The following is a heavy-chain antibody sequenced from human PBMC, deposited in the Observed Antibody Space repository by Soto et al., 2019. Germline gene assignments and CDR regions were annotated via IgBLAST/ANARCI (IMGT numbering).Heavy chain of an antibody. V-gene: IGHV2-26*04. D-gene: IGHD6-13*01. Sequence: QVTVKESGPVLVKPTETLTLTCTVSGFSLSNAGLGVSWIRQPPGKALEWLAHIFSNDETSYSTSLKSRLTISKDTSKSQVALTMTNMDPVDTATYYCASTHTTSWYWFDPWSQGTLVTVSS. CDR3: ASTHTTSWYWFDP. CDR1: GFSLSNAGLG. CDR2: IFSNDET. J-gene: IGHJ5*02.